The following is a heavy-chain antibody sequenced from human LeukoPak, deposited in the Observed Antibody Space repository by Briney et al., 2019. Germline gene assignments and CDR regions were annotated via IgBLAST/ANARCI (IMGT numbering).Heavy chain of an antibody. Sequence: GGSLRLSCAASGFTFSGSALHWVRQASGKGLEWVGRIRSTANGYATAYAASVKGRFTISRDDSKNTAYLQVDSLKTEDTAVYYCAREFWNYRSWNLQAFDIWGQGTMVTVSS. J-gene: IGHJ3*02. CDR1: GFTFSGSA. D-gene: IGHD3-10*01. CDR3: AREFWNYRSWNLQAFDI. V-gene: IGHV3-73*01. CDR2: IRSTANGYAT.